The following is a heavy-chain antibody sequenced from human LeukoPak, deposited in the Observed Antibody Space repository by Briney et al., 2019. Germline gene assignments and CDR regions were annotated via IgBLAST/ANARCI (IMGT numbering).Heavy chain of an antibody. V-gene: IGHV1-69*05. D-gene: IGHD6-13*01. J-gene: IGHJ6*03. CDR2: IIPIFGTA. Sequence: SVKVSCKASGGTFSSYAISWVRQAPGQGLEWMGGIIPIFGTAIYAQKFQGRVTITTDESTSTAYMELSSLRSEDTAVYYCASFNSSSWYPPYYYMDVWGKGTTVTVSS. CDR3: ASFNSSSWYPPYYYMDV. CDR1: GGTFSSYA.